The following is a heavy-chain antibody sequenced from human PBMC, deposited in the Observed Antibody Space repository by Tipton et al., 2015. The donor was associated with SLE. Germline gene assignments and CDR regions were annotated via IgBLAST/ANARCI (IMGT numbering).Heavy chain of an antibody. D-gene: IGHD4-17*01. CDR3: ARGDYGAFQYFQH. J-gene: IGHJ1*01. V-gene: IGHV4-34*01. Sequence: TLSLTCAVYGGSFSGYYWSWIRQPPGKGLEWIGEINHSGSTNYNPSLKSRVTISVDTSKNQFSLKLSSVTAADTAVYYRARGDYGAFQYFQHWGQGTLVTVSS. CDR2: INHSGST. CDR1: GGSFSGYY.